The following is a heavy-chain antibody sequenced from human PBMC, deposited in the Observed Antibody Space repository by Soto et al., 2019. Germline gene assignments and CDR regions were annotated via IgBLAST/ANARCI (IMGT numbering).Heavy chain of an antibody. D-gene: IGHD1-7*01. V-gene: IGHV4-34*01. CDR1: GGSFSGYY. Sequence: QVQLQQWGEGLLKPSETLSLTFAVSGGSFSGYYWSWIRQPPAKRLEWIGEINHSVSTNYNPSHKSRVTIEGDTSDNPYSLKRSSVTAADTVVYYCARRWPGGWNYWPKNAIDNWGQVTMVTLSS. J-gene: IGHJ3*02. CDR3: ARRWPGGWNYWPKNAIDN. CDR2: INHSVST.